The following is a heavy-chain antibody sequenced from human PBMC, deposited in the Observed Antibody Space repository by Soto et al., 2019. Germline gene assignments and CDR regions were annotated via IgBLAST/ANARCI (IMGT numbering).Heavy chain of an antibody. Sequence: QVQLVQSGAEVKKPGSSVKVSCKASGVTFSSYAISWVRQAPGQGLEWMGGIIPIFGTAHYAQKFQGRVTITADEFTITAYMELRSLSSEDTAVYYCARHPGGRGYYYRMDVWCQGTTVTVAS. V-gene: IGHV1-69*12. D-gene: IGHD2-15*01. CDR2: IIPIFGTA. J-gene: IGHJ6*02. CDR3: ARHPGGRGYYYRMDV. CDR1: GVTFSSYA.